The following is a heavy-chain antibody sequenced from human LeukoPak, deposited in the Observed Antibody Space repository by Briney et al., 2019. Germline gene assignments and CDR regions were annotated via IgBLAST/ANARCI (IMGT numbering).Heavy chain of an antibody. CDR2: ISGSGGST. Sequence: GGFLRLSCAASGFTFSSYAMSWVRQAPGKGLEWVSAISGSGGSTYYADSVKGRFTIPRDNSKNTLYLQMNSLRAEDTAVYYCAKSIVVVVAATPYYFDYWGQGTLVTVSS. V-gene: IGHV3-23*01. CDR3: AKSIVVVVAATPYYFDY. J-gene: IGHJ4*02. D-gene: IGHD2-15*01. CDR1: GFTFSSYA.